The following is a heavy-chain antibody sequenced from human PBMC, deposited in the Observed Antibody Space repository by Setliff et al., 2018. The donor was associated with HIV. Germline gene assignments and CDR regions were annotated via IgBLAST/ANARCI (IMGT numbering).Heavy chain of an antibody. CDR1: GDSISGYY. CDR2: MHTSGNT. D-gene: IGHD5-18*01. J-gene: IGHJ4*02. CDR3: AREQKGYSYGYFDS. V-gene: IGHV4-4*07. Sequence: PSETLSLTCTSSGDSISGYYWSWIRQPAGKGLEWIGRMHTSGNTNYNPSLKSRVTMSVDTSKNQFSLRLSSVTAADTAVYYCAREQKGYSYGYFDSWGQGTLVTVSS.